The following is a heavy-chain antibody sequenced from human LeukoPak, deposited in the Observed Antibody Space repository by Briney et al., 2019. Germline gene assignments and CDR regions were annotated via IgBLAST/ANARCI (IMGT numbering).Heavy chain of an antibody. Sequence: SETLSLTCAVYGGSFSGYYWSWIRQPPGKGLEWIGEINHSGSTNYNPSLKSRVTISVDTSKNQFSLKLSSVTAADTAVYYCARGFYYDSSGCYYVPFDYWGQGTLVTVSS. CDR2: INHSGST. CDR3: ARGFYYDSSGCYYVPFDY. D-gene: IGHD3-22*01. J-gene: IGHJ4*02. CDR1: GGSFSGYY. V-gene: IGHV4-34*01.